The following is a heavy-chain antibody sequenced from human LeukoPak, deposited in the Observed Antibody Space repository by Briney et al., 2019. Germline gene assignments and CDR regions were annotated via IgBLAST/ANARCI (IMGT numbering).Heavy chain of an antibody. CDR3: TRGGDAHKLGNF. Sequence: SGTPAPPCTFSYDSLRNKNHLLGLVRKAPRKGLECVGTLHFSGTPYYNPSLSSRASISVDTSKNQFFLNLKSVTVTDTAVYYCTRGGDAHKLGNFWGQGTLVTVSS. CDR2: LHFSGTP. J-gene: IGHJ4*02. CDR1: YDSLRNKNHL. V-gene: IGHV4-39*05. D-gene: IGHD2-21*01.